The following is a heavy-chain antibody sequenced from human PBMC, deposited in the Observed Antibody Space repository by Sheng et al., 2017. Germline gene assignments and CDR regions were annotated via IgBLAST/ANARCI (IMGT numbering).Heavy chain of an antibody. J-gene: IGHJ3*02. CDR3: TTKAQYCSSTSCYPGAFDI. V-gene: IGHV3-15*01. CDR1: GFTFSYAW. D-gene: IGHD2-2*01. Sequence: EVQLVESGGGLVKPGGSLRLSCAASGFTFSYAWMSWVRQAPGKGLEWVVRIKSKTDGGTTDYAAPVKGRFTISRDDSKTTLYLQMNSLKTEDTAVYYCTTKAQYCSSTSCYPGAFDIWGQGTMVTVSS. CDR2: IKSKTDGGTT.